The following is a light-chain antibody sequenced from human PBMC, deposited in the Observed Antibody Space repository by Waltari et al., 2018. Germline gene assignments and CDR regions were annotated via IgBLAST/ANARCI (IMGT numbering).Light chain of an antibody. Sequence: EIVLTQSPGTLSLSPGGRATLSCRASQSVTSNYLAWSQQKPGQAPRLIMFGASTRATGIPDRFSGSGSGTDFTLTISRLEPEDFAVYYCQKYGTSPRTFGQGTKVEIK. CDR2: GAS. CDR1: QSVTSNY. J-gene: IGKJ1*01. CDR3: QKYGTSPRT. V-gene: IGKV3-20*01.